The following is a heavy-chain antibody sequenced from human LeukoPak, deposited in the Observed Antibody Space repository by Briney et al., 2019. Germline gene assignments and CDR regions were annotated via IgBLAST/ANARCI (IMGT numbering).Heavy chain of an antibody. V-gene: IGHV3-74*01. J-gene: IGHJ4*02. D-gene: IGHD1-26*01. CDR2: INPDGRST. Sequence: PGGSLRLSCAASGFTFSRYWMHWVRQTPRKGLVWVSRINPDGRSTTYADSVKGRFTVSRDNAKNTLYLQVNSLRAEDTAVYYCTRGHGVGATDIYYWGQGTLVTVPS. CDR3: TRGHGVGATDIYY. CDR1: GFTFSRYW.